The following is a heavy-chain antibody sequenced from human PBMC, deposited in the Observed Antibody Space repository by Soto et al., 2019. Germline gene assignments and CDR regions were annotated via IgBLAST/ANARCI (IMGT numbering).Heavy chain of an antibody. V-gene: IGHV1-69*12. CDR2: IIPIFGRA. Sequence: QLQLVQSGAEVTKPGSSVKVSCKASGGTFSSYAFSWVRQAPGQGLEWMGGIIPIFGRANYAQKFQGRVTITADESTSTGYMELSSLRPEDTAVYYCARDPTYSDNGMVVPAKYGMDVWGQGTTVTVSS. J-gene: IGHJ6*02. D-gene: IGHD2-15*01. CDR3: ARDPTYSDNGMVVPAKYGMDV. CDR1: GGTFSSYA.